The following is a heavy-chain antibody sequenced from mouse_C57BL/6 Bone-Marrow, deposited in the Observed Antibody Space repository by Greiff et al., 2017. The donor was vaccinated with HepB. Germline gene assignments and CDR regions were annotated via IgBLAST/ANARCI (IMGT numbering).Heavy chain of an antibody. V-gene: IGHV15-2*01. CDR3: ARPAGTLNSWFAY. CDR2: ILPSIGRT. J-gene: IGHJ3*01. D-gene: IGHD4-1*01. Sequence: QVQLKESGSELRSPGSSVKLSCKDFDSEVFPIAYMSWVRQKPGHGFEWIGGILPSIGRTIYGEKFEDKATLDADTLSNTAYLELNSLTSEDSAIYYCARPAGTLNSWFAYWGQGTLVTVSA. CDR1: DSEVFPIAY.